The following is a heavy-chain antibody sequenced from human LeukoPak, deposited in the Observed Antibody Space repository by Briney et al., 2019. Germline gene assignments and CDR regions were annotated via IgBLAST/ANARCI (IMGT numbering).Heavy chain of an antibody. Sequence: GGSLRLSCAASGFTFSSYWMHWVRQAPGKGLVWVSRINSDGSSTSYADSVKGRFTISRDNAKNSLYLQMNSLRAEDTAVYYCARDPYYYDSSGYQPYYYYGMDVWGQGTTVTVSS. CDR2: INSDGSST. CDR3: ARDPYYYDSSGYQPYYYYGMDV. D-gene: IGHD3-22*01. CDR1: GFTFSSYW. J-gene: IGHJ6*02. V-gene: IGHV3-74*01.